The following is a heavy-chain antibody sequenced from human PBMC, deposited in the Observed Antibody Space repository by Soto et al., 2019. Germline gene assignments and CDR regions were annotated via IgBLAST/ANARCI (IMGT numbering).Heavy chain of an antibody. Sequence: SETLSLTCTVSGGSISDISYCWGWIRQPPGKGLQWIGCMFYSGATYYNPSLKNRVTLFVDTSNNEFSLKLVSVTAPGTAVYYCARHKSGSDWLDPWGQGTLVTFSS. CDR2: MFYSGAT. J-gene: IGHJ5*02. CDR3: ARHKSGSDWLDP. CDR1: GGSISDISYC. D-gene: IGHD2-15*01. V-gene: IGHV4-39*01.